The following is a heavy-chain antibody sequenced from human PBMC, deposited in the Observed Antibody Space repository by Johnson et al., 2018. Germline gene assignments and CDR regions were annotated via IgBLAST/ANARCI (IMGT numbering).Heavy chain of an antibody. CDR2: IKQDGSEK. CDR3: ARGTAMAFDI. Sequence: VQLVQSGGGLVQPGGSLRLSCAASGFTFSSYWMSWVRQAPGKGLEWVANIKQDGSEKYYVDSVKGRFTISRANAKNSLYLEMNSLGAEDTAVDYCARGTAMAFDIWGQGTMVTVSS. V-gene: IGHV3-7*01. CDR1: GFTFSSYW. J-gene: IGHJ3*02. D-gene: IGHD5-18*01.